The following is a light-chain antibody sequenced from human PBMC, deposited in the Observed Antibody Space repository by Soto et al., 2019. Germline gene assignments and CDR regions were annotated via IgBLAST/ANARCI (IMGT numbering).Light chain of an antibody. Sequence: DIQMTQSPSSLSASEGDRVTITCQSSHDVSRNLNWFQQKPGEAPKLLIYDASNLVRGVPSRFSGSGSGTDFTLTISSLQAEDVATYYCQQYNSMLSFGGGTEVEIK. V-gene: IGKV1-33*01. J-gene: IGKJ4*01. CDR3: QQYNSMLS. CDR2: DAS. CDR1: HDVSRN.